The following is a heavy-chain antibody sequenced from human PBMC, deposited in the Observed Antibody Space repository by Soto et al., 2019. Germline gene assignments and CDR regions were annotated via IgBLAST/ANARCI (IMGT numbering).Heavy chain of an antibody. Sequence: GGSLRLSCAASGFTFSSYSMNWVRQAPGKGLEWVSSISSSSSYIYYADSVKGRFTISRDNAKNSLYLRMNSLRAEDTAVYYCAKDFYGSGSYSGVDYWGQGTLVTVSS. CDR2: ISSSSSYI. CDR1: GFTFSSYS. J-gene: IGHJ4*02. D-gene: IGHD3-10*01. CDR3: AKDFYGSGSYSGVDY. V-gene: IGHV3-21*01.